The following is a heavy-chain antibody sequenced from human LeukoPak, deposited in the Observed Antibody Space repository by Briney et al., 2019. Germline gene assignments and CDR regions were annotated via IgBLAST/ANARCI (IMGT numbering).Heavy chain of an antibody. CDR1: GGSFSGYY. J-gene: IGHJ5*02. D-gene: IGHD6-6*01. CDR2: INHSGST. CDR3: ARGFPSSSLWFDP. V-gene: IGHV4-34*01. Sequence: PSETLSLTCAVYGGSFSGYYWSWIRQPPGKGLEWIGEINHSGSTNYNPSLKSRVTISVDTSKNQFSLKLSSVTAADTAVYYCARGFPSSSLWFDPWGQGTLVTVSS.